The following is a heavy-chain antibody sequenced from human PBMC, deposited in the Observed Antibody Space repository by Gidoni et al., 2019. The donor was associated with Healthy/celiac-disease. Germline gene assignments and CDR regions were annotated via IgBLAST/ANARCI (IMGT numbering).Heavy chain of an antibody. CDR3: ARRGDGYQNGDLDY. Sequence: QVQLVESGGGVVQPGRSLRLSCAASGFTFSSYGMNWVRQAPGKGLEWVAVIWYDGSNKYYADSVKGRFTISRDNSKNTLYLQMNSLRAEDTAVYYCARRGDGYQNGDLDYWGQGTLVTVSS. CDR2: IWYDGSNK. CDR1: GFTFSSYG. D-gene: IGHD3-10*01. V-gene: IGHV3-33*01. J-gene: IGHJ4*02.